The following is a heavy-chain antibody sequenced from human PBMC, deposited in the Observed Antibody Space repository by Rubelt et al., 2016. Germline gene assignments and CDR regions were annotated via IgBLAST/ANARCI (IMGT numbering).Heavy chain of an antibody. CDR2: IRTYNGNT. J-gene: IGHJ5*02. D-gene: IGHD2-2*01. V-gene: IGHV1-18*01. CDR3: ARGYCSSANCLFNWFDP. CDR1: GYTFTTYG. Sequence: QVQLVQSGAEVKKPGASVKVSCKASGYTFTTYGISWVRQAPGQGLEWMGWIRTYNGNTNYAQKLQGRVTMTTDTSTITAYMGLRSLRSDDTAMYFCARGYCSSANCLFNWFDPWGQGTLVTVSS.